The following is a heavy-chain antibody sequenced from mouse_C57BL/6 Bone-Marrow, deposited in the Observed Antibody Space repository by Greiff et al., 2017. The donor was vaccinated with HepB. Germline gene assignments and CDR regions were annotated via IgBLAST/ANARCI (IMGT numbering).Heavy chain of an antibody. D-gene: IGHD1-1*01. CDR1: GYTFTDYY. CDR3: ARRPPHYYYGSRAMDY. Sequence: QVQLKESGPELVKPGASVKISCKASGYTFTDYYINWVKQRPGQGLEWIGWIFPGSGSTYYNEKFKGKATLTVDKSSSTAYMLLSSLTSEDSAVYFCARRPPHYYYGSRAMDYWGQGTSVTVSS. CDR2: IFPGSGST. J-gene: IGHJ4*01. V-gene: IGHV1-75*01.